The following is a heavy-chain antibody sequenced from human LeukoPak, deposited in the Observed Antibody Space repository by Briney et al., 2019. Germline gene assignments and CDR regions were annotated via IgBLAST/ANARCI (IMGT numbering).Heavy chain of an antibody. CDR2: ISSSSSYI. D-gene: IGHD6-19*01. Sequence: GGSLRLSCTASGFTFINYSMNWVRQAPGKGLEWVSSISSSSSYIYYADSVKGRFTISRDNAKNSLYLQMNSLRAEDTAVYYCAREAGTGLYPEYYFDYWGQGTLVTVSS. V-gene: IGHV3-21*01. CDR3: AREAGTGLYPEYYFDY. CDR1: GFTFINYS. J-gene: IGHJ4*02.